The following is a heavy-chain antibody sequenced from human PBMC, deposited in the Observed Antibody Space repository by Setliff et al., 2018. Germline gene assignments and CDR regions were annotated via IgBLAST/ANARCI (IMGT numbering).Heavy chain of an antibody. D-gene: IGHD2-15*01. CDR3: AKGGTYRYFDY. Sequence: SESLSLTCTVSGDPMSGASIWSWIRQPPGKGLEFMGYVFPNGASKYDPSLKSRLSISVDTSKNQFSLKLTSVTAADTAVYFCAKGGTYRYFDYWGQGTLVTVSS. J-gene: IGHJ4*02. CDR1: GDPMSGAS. CDR2: VFPNGAS. V-gene: IGHV4-59*01.